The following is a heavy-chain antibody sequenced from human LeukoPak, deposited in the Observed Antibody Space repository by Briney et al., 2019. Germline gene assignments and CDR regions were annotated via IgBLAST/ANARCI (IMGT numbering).Heavy chain of an antibody. CDR2: IYYSGST. D-gene: IGHD6-19*01. J-gene: IGHJ4*02. CDR1: GGSISSSSYY. CDR3: ARIPIAVAGTFDY. V-gene: IGHV4-39*01. Sequence: PSETLALTCTVSGGSISSSSYYWGWIRQPPGKGLEWIGSIYYSGSTYYNPSLKSRVTISVDTSKNQFSLKLSSVTAADTAVYYCARIPIAVAGTFDYWGPGTLLTVSS.